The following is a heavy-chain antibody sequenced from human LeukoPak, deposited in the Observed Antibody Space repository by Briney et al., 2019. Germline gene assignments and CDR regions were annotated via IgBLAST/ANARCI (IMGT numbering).Heavy chain of an antibody. V-gene: IGHV1-2*02. CDR3: ATLSGAAAGRGY. D-gene: IGHD6-13*01. J-gene: IGHJ4*02. CDR1: GYTFTGYY. Sequence: GASVTVSCKASGYTFTGYYMHWVRQAPGQGLEWMGWINPNSGGTNYAQKFQGRVTMTRDTSISTAYMELGRLRSDDTAVYYCATLSGAAAGRGYWGQGTLVTVSS. CDR2: INPNSGGT.